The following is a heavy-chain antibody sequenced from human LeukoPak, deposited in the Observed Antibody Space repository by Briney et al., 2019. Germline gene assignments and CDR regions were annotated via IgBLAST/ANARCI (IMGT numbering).Heavy chain of an antibody. V-gene: IGHV1-69*13. J-gene: IGHJ3*01. CDR2: IIPVFGAA. Sequence: ASVKVSCKASGGSLNTFAISWVRQAPGQGLEWMGGIIPVFGAANYAQNFQGRTTITADASTNTAYMELSSLRSADTAVYYCARDFDEAFDVWGQGTLVTVSS. CDR1: GGSLNTFA. D-gene: IGHD3-9*01. CDR3: ARDFDEAFDV.